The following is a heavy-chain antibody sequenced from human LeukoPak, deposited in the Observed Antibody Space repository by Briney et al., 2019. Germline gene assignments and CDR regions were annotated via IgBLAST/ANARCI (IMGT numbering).Heavy chain of an antibody. V-gene: IGHV3-72*01. CDR2: SRNKANSYTT. J-gene: IGHJ4*02. Sequence: GGSLRLSCAASGLTFSDHYMDWVRQVPGKGLEWVGRSRNKANSYTTEYAASVKGRFTISRDDSKSSLYLHMSSLRTEDTAVYFCTRNIYHGSRYFSDYWGQGTLVTVSS. CDR3: TRNIYHGSRYFSDY. CDR1: GLTFSDHY. D-gene: IGHD3-22*01.